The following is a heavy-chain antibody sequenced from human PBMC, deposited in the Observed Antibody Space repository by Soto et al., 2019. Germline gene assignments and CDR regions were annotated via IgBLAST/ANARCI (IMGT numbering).Heavy chain of an antibody. CDR3: AKVDTAMVTYYYYYGMDV. CDR2: ISYDGSNK. V-gene: IGHV3-30*18. CDR1: GFTFSSYG. D-gene: IGHD5-18*01. Sequence: QVQLVESGGGVVQPGRSLRLSCAASGFTFSSYGMHWVRQAPGKGLEWVAVISYDGSNKYYADSVKGRFTISRDNSKNTLYLQMNSLIAEDTAVYYCAKVDTAMVTYYYYYGMDVWGQGTTVTVSS. J-gene: IGHJ6*02.